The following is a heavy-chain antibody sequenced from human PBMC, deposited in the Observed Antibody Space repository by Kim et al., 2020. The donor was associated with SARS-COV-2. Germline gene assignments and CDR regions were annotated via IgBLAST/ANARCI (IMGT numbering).Heavy chain of an antibody. J-gene: IGHJ5*02. CDR2: VNHSGNT. CDR1: GGSFSGYY. V-gene: IGHV4-34*01. Sequence: SETLSLTCAVYGGSFSGYYWSWIRQPPGKGLEWIGEVNHSGNTNYNPSLKSRVTISVDTSKNQFSLNLSSVTAADTAVYYCARGGPVYSSSWYWFDPWG. D-gene: IGHD6-13*01. CDR3: ARGGPVYSSSWYWFDP.